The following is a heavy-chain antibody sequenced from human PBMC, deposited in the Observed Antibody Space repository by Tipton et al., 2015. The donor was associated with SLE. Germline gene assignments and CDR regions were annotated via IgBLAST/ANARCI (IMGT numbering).Heavy chain of an antibody. CDR2: IYYSGST. V-gene: IGHV4-59*01. D-gene: IGHD1-26*01. J-gene: IGHJ3*02. CDR3: SRVIVVATIRAFDI. CDR1: GGSISSYY. Sequence: TLSLTCTVSGGSISSYYWSWIRQPPGKGLEWIGYIYYSGSTNYNPSLKSRVTISVDTSKIQFSLKLSSVTAADTAVYYCSRVIVVATIRAFDIWGQGTIVTVFS.